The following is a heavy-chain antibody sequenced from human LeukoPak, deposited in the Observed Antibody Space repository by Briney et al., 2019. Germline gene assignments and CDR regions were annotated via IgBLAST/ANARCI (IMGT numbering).Heavy chain of an antibody. CDR1: GFTFRSYS. CDR3: ARDVSAAVASPPLDY. V-gene: IGHV3-21*01. Sequence: GGSLRLSCATLGFTFRSYSMHWVRQAPGKGLEWVSSINTGGDYIYYGDSVKGRFSISRDNAKNSLYLQMNSLRAEDTAVYYCARDVSAAVASPPLDYWGQGTLVTVSS. CDR2: INTGGDYI. D-gene: IGHD6-19*01. J-gene: IGHJ4*02.